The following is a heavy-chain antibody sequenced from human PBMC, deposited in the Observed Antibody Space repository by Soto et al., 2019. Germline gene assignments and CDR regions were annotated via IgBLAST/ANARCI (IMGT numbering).Heavy chain of an antibody. V-gene: IGHV1-8*01. D-gene: IGHD4-17*01. Sequence: QVQLVQSGAEVKKPGASVKVSCKASGYTFTSYAITWVRQATGQGPEWMGWMNPNSGGTVYAQKFQGRVTMTTNTTISTAFMELSSVRSEDTAVYYCARGGFVYGGADYWGQGTLVTVSS. CDR2: MNPNSGGT. CDR3: ARGGFVYGGADY. J-gene: IGHJ4*02. CDR1: GYTFTSYA.